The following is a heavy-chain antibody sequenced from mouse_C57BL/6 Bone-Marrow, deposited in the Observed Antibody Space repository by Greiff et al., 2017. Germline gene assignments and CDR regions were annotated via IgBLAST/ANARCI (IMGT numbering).Heavy chain of an antibody. CDR1: GYAFSSSW. CDR3: ASFSSSLYFDY. V-gene: IGHV1-82*01. CDR2: SYPGDGDT. D-gene: IGHD1-3*01. Sequence: VQGVESGPELVKPGASVTISCNASGYAFSSSWMNWVKQRPGKGLEWIGRSYPGDGDTNYNGKSKGKGTLTADKSSTTAYMQLNSLTSADSAVYFCASFSSSLYFDYWGQGTTLTVSS. J-gene: IGHJ2*01.